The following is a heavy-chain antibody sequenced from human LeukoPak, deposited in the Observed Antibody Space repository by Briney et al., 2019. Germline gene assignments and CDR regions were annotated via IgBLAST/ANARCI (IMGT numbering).Heavy chain of an antibody. V-gene: IGHV4-4*07. CDR3: ARRTISGSYWDYFDY. Sequence: SETLSLTCAVSGASISNYNWTWIRQPAVKGLEWIGRMYIRGSTNYNPALKSRVIMSVDTSKNQFSLKLTSVTAADTAVYYCARRTISGSYWDYFDYWGQGILVSVSS. J-gene: IGHJ4*02. CDR2: MYIRGST. CDR1: GASISNYN. D-gene: IGHD1-26*01.